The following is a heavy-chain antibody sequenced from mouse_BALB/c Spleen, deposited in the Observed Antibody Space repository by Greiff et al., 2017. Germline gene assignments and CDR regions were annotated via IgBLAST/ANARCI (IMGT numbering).Heavy chain of an antibody. D-gene: IGHD2-14*01. CDR1: GFNIKDYY. V-gene: IGHV14-4*02. CDR2: IDPENGDT. Sequence: EVQLQQSGAELVRSGASVKLSCTASGFNIKDYYMHWVKQRPEQGLEWIGWIDPENGDTEYAPKFQGKATMTADTSSNTAYLQLSSLTSEDTAVYYCNAVDRYDARRFDYWGQGTTLTVSS. J-gene: IGHJ2*01. CDR3: NAVDRYDARRFDY.